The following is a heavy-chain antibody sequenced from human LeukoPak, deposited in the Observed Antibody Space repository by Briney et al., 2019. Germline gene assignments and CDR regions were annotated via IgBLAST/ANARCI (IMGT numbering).Heavy chain of an antibody. Sequence: PSETLSLTCTVSGGSISSGDYYWSWIRQPPGKGLEWIGYIYYSGSTYYNPSLKSRVTISVDTSKNQFSLKLSSVTAADTAVYYRARGTSGDYVNYWGQGTLVTVSS. CDR2: IYYSGST. CDR1: GGSISSGDYY. CDR3: ARGTSGDYVNY. D-gene: IGHD4-17*01. V-gene: IGHV4-30-4*01. J-gene: IGHJ4*02.